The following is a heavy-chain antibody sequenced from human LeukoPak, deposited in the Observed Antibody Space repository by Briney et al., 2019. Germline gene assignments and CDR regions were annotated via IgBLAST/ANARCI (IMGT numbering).Heavy chain of an antibody. Sequence: PGGSLRLSCAASGFTFNNYAMSWVRQAPGKGLEWVSAISGSDAGTYYADSVKGRFTISRDNSKDTLYLQMNSLRAEDTAVYYCAKEVVTATLDYWGQGTLVTVSS. CDR1: GFTFNNYA. V-gene: IGHV3-23*01. J-gene: IGHJ4*02. D-gene: IGHD2-21*02. CDR3: AKEVVTATLDY. CDR2: ISGSDAGT.